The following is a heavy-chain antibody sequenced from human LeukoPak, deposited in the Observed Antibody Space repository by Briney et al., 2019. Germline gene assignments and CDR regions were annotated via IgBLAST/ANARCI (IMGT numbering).Heavy chain of an antibody. J-gene: IGHJ6*03. D-gene: IGHD3-10*01. CDR3: ARDLSTSGGYYYYYMDV. Sequence: SETLSLTCTVSGGSISSSSYYWGWLRQPPGKGLEWIGSIYYSGSTYYNPSLKSRVTISVDTSKNQFSLKLSSVTAADTAVYYCARDLSTSGGYYYYYMDVWGKGTTVTVSS. V-gene: IGHV4-39*07. CDR2: IYYSGST. CDR1: GGSISSSSYY.